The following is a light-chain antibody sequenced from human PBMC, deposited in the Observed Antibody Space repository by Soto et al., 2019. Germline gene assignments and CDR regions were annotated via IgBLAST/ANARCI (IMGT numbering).Light chain of an antibody. J-gene: IGKJ5*01. CDR3: QHYTLYSAP. Sequence: RLTQSHSSLSASVGDTVTISCRASQDISTYLAWYQQKPGKAPTLLIFGASSLHNGVPPRFAGSGSGSAFTLTINRLQPDDFATYFCQHYTLYSAPFGQGTRV. CDR1: QDISTY. V-gene: IGKV1-5*01. CDR2: GAS.